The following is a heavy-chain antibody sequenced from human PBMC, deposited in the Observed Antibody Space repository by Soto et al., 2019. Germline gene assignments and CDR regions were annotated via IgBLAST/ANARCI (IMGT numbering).Heavy chain of an antibody. J-gene: IGHJ4*02. V-gene: IGHV5-51*01. Sequence: EVQLVQSGAEVKKPGESLKISCKGSGYSFTSYWIGWVRQMPGKGLEWMGIIYPGDSDTRYSPSFQGQVTISADKSIHPAIPGGSSLKASDTPIFYWGRGFDSRGYYPFYFDHWGQGTLVPLSS. D-gene: IGHD3-22*01. CDR1: GYSFTSYW. CDR3: GRGFDSRGYYPFYFDH. CDR2: IYPGDSDT.